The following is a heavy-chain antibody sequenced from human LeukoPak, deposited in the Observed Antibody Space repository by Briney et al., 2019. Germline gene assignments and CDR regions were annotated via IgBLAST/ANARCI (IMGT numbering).Heavy chain of an antibody. Sequence: SQTLSLTCRVSGGSISSDTYYWSWIRQPAEKGLEWIGRIYTSGSTNYNPSLKSRVTISMDTSKNQFSLKLSSVTAADTAVYYCARVASSGYYYFHSSGKGTLVTVSS. CDR3: ARVASSGYYYFHS. V-gene: IGHV4-61*02. J-gene: IGHJ4*02. D-gene: IGHD3-3*01. CDR2: IYTSGST. CDR1: GGSISSDTYY.